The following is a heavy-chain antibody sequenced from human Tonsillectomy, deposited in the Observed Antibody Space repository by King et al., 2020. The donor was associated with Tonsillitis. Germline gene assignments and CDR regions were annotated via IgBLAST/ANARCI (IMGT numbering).Heavy chain of an antibody. CDR3: ARGDVSSGSYYSSFDY. Sequence: EVQLVESGGGLIQPGGSLRLSCAASGFTVSSNYMTWVRQAPGKGLEWVSVLYSGGSTYYSDSVKGRFTISRDNSKNTLYLQMNSLRAEDTAVYYCARGDVSSGSYYSSFDYWGQGTLVTVSS. J-gene: IGHJ4*02. D-gene: IGHD3-10*01. V-gene: IGHV3-53*01. CDR1: GFTVSSNY. CDR2: LYSGGST.